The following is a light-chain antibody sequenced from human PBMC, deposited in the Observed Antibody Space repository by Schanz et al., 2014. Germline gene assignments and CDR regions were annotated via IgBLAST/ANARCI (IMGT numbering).Light chain of an antibody. CDR1: QSVSTN. V-gene: IGKV3-20*01. CDR3: HQYGSSPFT. Sequence: EVVMTQSPATLSASPGDRATLSCRASQSVSTNLAWFQQQPGQAPRLVIYGSSTRATGIPDRFSGSGSGTDFTLTISRLEPEDFAVYYCHQYGSSPFTFGPGTTVDIK. CDR2: GSS. J-gene: IGKJ3*01.